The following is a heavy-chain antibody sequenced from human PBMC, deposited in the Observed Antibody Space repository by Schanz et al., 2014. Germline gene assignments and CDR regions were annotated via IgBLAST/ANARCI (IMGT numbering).Heavy chain of an antibody. CDR1: GFPFGGFW. J-gene: IGHJ5*02. D-gene: IGHD1-1*01. CDR2: IKKDGSEK. Sequence: EVQLAESGGGLVQPGGSLKLSLEALGFPFGGFWMTWVRQAPGKGLEWVANIKKDGSEKYYVDSVKGRFTISRDNAKNSLFLQMNSLRPEDTAVYYCARGRVLESWGQGTLVTVSS. CDR3: ARGRVLES. V-gene: IGHV3-7*01.